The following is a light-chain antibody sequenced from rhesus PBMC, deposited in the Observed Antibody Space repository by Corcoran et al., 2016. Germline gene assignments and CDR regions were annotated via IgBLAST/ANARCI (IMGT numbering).Light chain of an antibody. CDR1: QGISSW. Sequence: DIQMTQSPSSLSASVGDKVTITCRASQGISSWLAWYQQKPGKAPKLLIYKASRLQSGVPSRLSGSGSGTDFTLTISSLQPEDFAAYYCLQYSSSPRTFGQGTNVEIK. CDR3: LQYSSSPRT. V-gene: IGKV1-22*01. J-gene: IGKJ1*01. CDR2: KAS.